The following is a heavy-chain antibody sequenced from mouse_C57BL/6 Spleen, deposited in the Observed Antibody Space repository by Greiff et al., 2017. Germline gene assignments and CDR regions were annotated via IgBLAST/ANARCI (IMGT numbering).Heavy chain of an antibody. Sequence: QVHVKQSGAELARPGASVKLSCKASGYTFTSYGISWVKQRTGQGLEWIGEIYPRSGNTYYNEKFKGKATLTADKSSSTAYMELRSLTSEDSAVYFCARKGGYDYDTVYYFDYWGQGTTLTVSS. D-gene: IGHD2-4*01. CDR3: ARKGGYDYDTVYYFDY. V-gene: IGHV1-81*01. CDR1: GYTFTSYG. CDR2: IYPRSGNT. J-gene: IGHJ2*01.